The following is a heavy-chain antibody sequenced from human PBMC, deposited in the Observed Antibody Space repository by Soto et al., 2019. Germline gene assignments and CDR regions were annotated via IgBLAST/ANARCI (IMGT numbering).Heavy chain of an antibody. D-gene: IGHD1-26*01. J-gene: IGHJ4*02. Sequence: SCPTLVNPTQTLTLTCTVSGISLSTTGVGVTWIRQPPGNTLEWLALIYCNDDNHYSPSLTSRLIITKDTSKNQVVLTMTNMDPVDTATDYAAHRVGHEGAIDYWGQGTLVTVSS. CDR2: IYCNDDN. CDR3: AHRVGHEGAIDY. CDR1: GISLSTTGVG. V-gene: IGHV2-5*01.